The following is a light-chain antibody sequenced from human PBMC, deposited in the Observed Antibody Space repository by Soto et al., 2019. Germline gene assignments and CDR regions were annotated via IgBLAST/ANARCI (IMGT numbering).Light chain of an antibody. CDR3: SSYTSSHTRV. CDR2: DVN. J-gene: IGLJ1*01. Sequence: QLVLAQPASVSGSPGQSITISCTGTSSDVGGYDFVSWYQHHPGKAPKLMIYDVNNRPSGVSNRFSGSKSGNTASLTISGLQTEDEADYYCSSYTSSHTRVFGTGTKLTVL. V-gene: IGLV2-14*01. CDR1: SSDVGGYDF.